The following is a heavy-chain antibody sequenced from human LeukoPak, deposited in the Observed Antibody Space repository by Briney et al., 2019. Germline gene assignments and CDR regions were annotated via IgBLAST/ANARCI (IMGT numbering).Heavy chain of an antibody. V-gene: IGHV3-7*01. Sequence: GGSLRLSCAASGFTLSSYWMSWVRQAPGKGLEWVANIKQDGSEKYYVDSVKGRFTISRDNAKNSLYLQMNSLRAEDTAVYYCARESTSGSYTRWGQGTLVTVSS. CDR3: ARESTSGSYTR. D-gene: IGHD1-26*01. CDR1: GFTLSSYW. J-gene: IGHJ4*02. CDR2: IKQDGSEK.